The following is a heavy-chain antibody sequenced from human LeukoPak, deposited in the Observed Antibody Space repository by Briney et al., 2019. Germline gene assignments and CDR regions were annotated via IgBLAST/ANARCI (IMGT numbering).Heavy chain of an antibody. D-gene: IGHD3-22*01. J-gene: IGHJ4*02. CDR2: ISTDSSFK. Sequence: GGSLRLSCEASGFTFTTYSMKWVRQAPGKGLEWVSSISTDSSFKSYADSVKGRFIISRDNAKNSLYLQMTSLRAEDTAVYYCARVGPSSGYYPDYWGQGNLVTVSS. CDR3: ARVGPSSGYYPDY. V-gene: IGHV3-21*01. CDR1: GFTFTTYS.